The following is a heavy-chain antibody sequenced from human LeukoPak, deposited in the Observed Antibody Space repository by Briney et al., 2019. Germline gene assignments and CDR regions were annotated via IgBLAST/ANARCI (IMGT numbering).Heavy chain of an antibody. CDR3: ARDYGGSSPFDY. D-gene: IGHD4-23*01. J-gene: IGHJ4*02. Sequence: GGSLRLSCAASGFMFSTYEMHWVRQAPGKGLEWVSYISSSGSTIYYADSVKGRFTISRDNAKNSLYLQMNSLRAEDTAVYYCARDYGGSSPFDYWGQGTLVTVSS. V-gene: IGHV3-48*03. CDR2: ISSSGSTI. CDR1: GFMFSTYE.